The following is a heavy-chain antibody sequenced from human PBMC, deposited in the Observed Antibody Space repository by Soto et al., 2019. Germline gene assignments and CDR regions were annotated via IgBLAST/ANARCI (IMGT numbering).Heavy chain of an antibody. Sequence: GASVKVSCKASGGSFTRYAVRWVRQAPGQGLEWMGGIIPVFGTPAYAKKFQGRVTITADESTSTVYMELSSLRSEDTAIYYCSKFKYSTSVRYLQHWGQGTQVTVS. CDR1: GGSFTRYA. V-gene: IGHV1-69*13. CDR3: SKFKYSTSVRYLQH. CDR2: IIPVFGTP. D-gene: IGHD6-6*01. J-gene: IGHJ1*01.